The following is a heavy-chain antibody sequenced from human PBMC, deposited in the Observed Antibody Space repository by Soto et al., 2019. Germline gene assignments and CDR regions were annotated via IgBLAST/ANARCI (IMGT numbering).Heavy chain of an antibody. V-gene: IGHV3-30*18. CDR3: SKDGNVFSSGWYAPSLDY. CDR2: ISYDGGNK. D-gene: IGHD6-19*01. CDR1: GFTFSTYG. J-gene: IGHJ4*02. Sequence: QVQLVESGGGVVQPGRSLRLSCAASGFTFSTYGMHWVRQAPGKGLAWVAVISYDGGNKYYTDSVKDRFTISRHNSKNTVDLKMNSLRAEDTAVYFCSKDGNVFSSGWYAPSLDYWGQGALVTVSS.